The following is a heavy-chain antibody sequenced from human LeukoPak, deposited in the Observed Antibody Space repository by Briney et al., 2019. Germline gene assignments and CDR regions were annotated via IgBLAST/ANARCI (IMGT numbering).Heavy chain of an antibody. Sequence: PGGSLRLSCAASGFTFSGSAMHWVRQASGKGLEWVGRIRSKANSYATAYAASVKGRFTISRDDSKNTAYLQMNSLKTEDTAVYYCTRAQLYCGGGSCRDYWGQGTLVTVSS. D-gene: IGHD2-15*01. CDR3: TRAQLYCGGGSCRDY. CDR2: IRSKANSYAT. V-gene: IGHV3-73*01. CDR1: GFTFSGSA. J-gene: IGHJ4*02.